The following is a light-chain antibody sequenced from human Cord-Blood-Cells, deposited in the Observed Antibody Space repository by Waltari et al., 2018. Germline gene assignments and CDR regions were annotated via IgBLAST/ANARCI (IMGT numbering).Light chain of an antibody. J-gene: IGLJ3*02. V-gene: IGLV2-23*01. CDR1: SSDVGSYNL. CDR2: EGS. CDR3: CSYAGSSTWV. Sequence: QSALTQPASVSGSPGQSITISCTGTSSDVGSYNLVSWNQQHPGKAPNLMIYEGSKRPAGVSKRFSGSKSGNTASPTISGLQAEDEADYYCCSYAGSSTWVFGGGTKLTVL.